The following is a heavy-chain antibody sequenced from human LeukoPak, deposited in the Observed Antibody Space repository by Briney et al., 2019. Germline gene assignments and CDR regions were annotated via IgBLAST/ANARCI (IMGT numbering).Heavy chain of an antibody. CDR3: ATFNSATG. D-gene: IGHD1-26*01. CDR2: IYYSGNT. J-gene: IGHJ4*02. V-gene: IGHV4-39*01. Sequence: TSETLSLTCTVSGGSISSSSYYWGWIRQSPGKGLEWIGSIYYSGNTYYNPSLKSRVTISVDASKNQFSLKLSSVTAADTAVYYCATFNSATGWGQGTLVTVSS. CDR1: GGSISSSSYY.